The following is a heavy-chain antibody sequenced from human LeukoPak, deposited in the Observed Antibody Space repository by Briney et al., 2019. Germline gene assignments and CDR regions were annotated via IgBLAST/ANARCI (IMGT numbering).Heavy chain of an antibody. Sequence: PSETLSLTCNVSGGSISNYYWSWIRQSPGKGLEWIGYVFYSGSTKYNPSLRSRVTISVDTSKNQFSLKLSSVTAADTAVYYCARGGGVTYYDSTGYLWYFDYWGQGTLVTVSS. CDR1: GGSISNYY. V-gene: IGHV4-59*01. CDR3: ARGGGVTYYDSTGYLWYFDY. CDR2: VFYSGST. J-gene: IGHJ4*02. D-gene: IGHD3-22*01.